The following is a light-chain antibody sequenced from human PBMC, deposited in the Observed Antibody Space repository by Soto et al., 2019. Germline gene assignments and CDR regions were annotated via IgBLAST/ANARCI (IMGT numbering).Light chain of an antibody. CDR1: QSISSW. CDR2: KAS. J-gene: IGKJ4*01. V-gene: IGKV1-5*03. Sequence: DIQMTQSPSTLSASVGDRVTITCRASQSISSWLAWYQQKPGKAPKLLIYKASSLESGVPSRFSGSGSGTEFPLTISSLQPDDFAPYSCQQYNSYSPLTFGGGPKLEIK. CDR3: QQYNSYSPLT.